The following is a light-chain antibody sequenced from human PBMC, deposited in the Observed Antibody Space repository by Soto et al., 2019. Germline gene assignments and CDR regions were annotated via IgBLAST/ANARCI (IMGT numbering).Light chain of an antibody. Sequence: DIPMTQSPSSLSASVGDRVTITCRASQSISTYLNWYQHKPGKAPKLLIYATSRLQGGVPSRFSGSESGTDFTLTISNLQPEDSATYYCQQSSNVFFTFGPGTKVDIK. V-gene: IGKV1-39*01. J-gene: IGKJ3*01. CDR1: QSISTY. CDR3: QQSSNVFFT. CDR2: ATS.